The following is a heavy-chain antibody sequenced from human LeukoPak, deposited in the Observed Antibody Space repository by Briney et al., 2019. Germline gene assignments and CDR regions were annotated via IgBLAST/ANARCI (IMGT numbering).Heavy chain of an antibody. D-gene: IGHD5-18*01. Sequence: SETLSLTCTVSGGSISSYYWGWIRQPPGKGLEWIGSIYYSGSTYYNPSLKSRVTISVDTSKNQFSLKLSSVTAADTAVYYCARVTPYSYGYFDYWGQGTLVTVSS. J-gene: IGHJ4*02. CDR2: IYYSGST. CDR1: GGSISSYY. V-gene: IGHV4-39*07. CDR3: ARVTPYSYGYFDY.